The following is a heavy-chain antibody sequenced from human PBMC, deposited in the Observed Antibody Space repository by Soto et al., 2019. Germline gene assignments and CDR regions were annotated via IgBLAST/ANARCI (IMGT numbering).Heavy chain of an antibody. V-gene: IGHV4-34*01. CDR2: INHSGST. CDR1: GGSFGGYY. Sequence: SETLALTCTVYGGSFGGYYWIWIRQPPGKGLEWIGEINHSGSTNYNPSLKSRVTISVDTSKNQFSLKLSSVTAADTAVYYCARYGSGYFFDYWGQGSLVTVSS. CDR3: ARYGSGYFFDY. J-gene: IGHJ4*02. D-gene: IGHD3-22*01.